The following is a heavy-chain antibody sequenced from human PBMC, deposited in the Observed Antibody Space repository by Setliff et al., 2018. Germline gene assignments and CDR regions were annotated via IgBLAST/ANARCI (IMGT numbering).Heavy chain of an antibody. CDR2: IHTGST. CDR3: ASLPYYDSSGYSLSYY. J-gene: IGHJ4*02. Sequence: ASETLSLTCTVSGGSISSDIWSWIRQPPGKGLEWIGQIHTGSTYYNPSLKSRVTISVDTSKNQFSLKLSSVTAADTAVYYCASLPYYDSSGYSLSYYWGQGTLVTVSS. V-gene: IGHV4-4*08. D-gene: IGHD3-22*01. CDR1: GGSISSDI.